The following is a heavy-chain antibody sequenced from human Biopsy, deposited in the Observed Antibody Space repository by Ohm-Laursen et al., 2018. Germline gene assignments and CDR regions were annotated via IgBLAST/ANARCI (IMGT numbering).Heavy chain of an antibody. J-gene: IGHJ4*02. D-gene: IGHD7-27*01. CDR1: GFSSSSYG. Sequence: SLRLSCTATGFSSSSYGKHWVRQAQGKGLEWVAVISDDGRNKYYIDSVRGRFTISRDNSKNTLYLQMNNLRAEDTAVFYCAKYLRNNNWGVENWGQGTLVTVSS. CDR2: ISDDGRNK. V-gene: IGHV3-30*18. CDR3: AKYLRNNNWGVEN.